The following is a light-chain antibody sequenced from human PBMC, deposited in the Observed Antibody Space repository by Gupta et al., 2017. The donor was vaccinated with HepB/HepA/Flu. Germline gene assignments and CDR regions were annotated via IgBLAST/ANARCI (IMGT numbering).Light chain of an antibody. V-gene: IGLV1-47*01. CDR1: SSNIGTNY. Sequence: QSVLTHPPSASGTPRQKVTISCFGGSSNIGTNYVYWYHHLPGTAPKLLIYRNDQRPSGVPDRFSGSKSGTSASLVISGLRSEDEADYYCAVWDDDLNAWVFGGGTKLTAL. CDR3: AVWDDDLNAWV. J-gene: IGLJ3*02. CDR2: RND.